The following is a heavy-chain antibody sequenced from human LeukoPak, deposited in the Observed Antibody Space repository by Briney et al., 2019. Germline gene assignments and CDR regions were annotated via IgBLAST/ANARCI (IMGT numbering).Heavy chain of an antibody. CDR1: GFTFSSYG. CDR3: ARVVGGYTYDYLDY. CDR2: IRYDGSNK. J-gene: IGHJ4*02. D-gene: IGHD5-18*01. Sequence: GGSLRLSCAASGFTFSSYGMHWVRQAPGKGLEWVAFIRYDGSNKYYADSVKGRFTISRDNSKNTLYLQMNSLRAEDTAVYYCARVVGGYTYDYLDYWGQGTLVTVS. V-gene: IGHV3-30*02.